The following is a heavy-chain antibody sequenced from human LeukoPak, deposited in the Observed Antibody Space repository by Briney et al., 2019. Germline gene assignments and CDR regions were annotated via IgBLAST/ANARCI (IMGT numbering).Heavy chain of an antibody. V-gene: IGHV3-11*01. D-gene: IGHD4-17*01. CDR3: ARGRSYDYGDYAYI. CDR1: GFTFSDYY. J-gene: IGHJ4*02. Sequence: PGGSLRLSCAASGFTFSDYYMSWIRQAPGKGLEWVSYISSSGSTIYYADSVKGRFTISRDYAKNSLYLQMNSLRAEDTAVYYCARGRSYDYGDYAYIWGQGTLVTVSS. CDR2: ISSSGSTI.